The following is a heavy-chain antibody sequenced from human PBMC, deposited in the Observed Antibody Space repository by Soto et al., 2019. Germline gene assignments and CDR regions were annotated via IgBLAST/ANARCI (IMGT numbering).Heavy chain of an antibody. CDR2: ISAYNGNT. CDR1: GYTFTSYY. D-gene: IGHD3-10*01. V-gene: IGHV1-18*04. J-gene: IGHJ5*02. Sequence: GASVKVSCKASGYTFTSYYMHWVRQAPGQGLEWMGWISAYNGNTNHAQKLQGRVTMTTDTSTSTAYMELRSLRSDDTAVYYCARGVGSGSYYNQYNWFDPWGQGTLVTVSS. CDR3: ARGVGSGSYYNQYNWFDP.